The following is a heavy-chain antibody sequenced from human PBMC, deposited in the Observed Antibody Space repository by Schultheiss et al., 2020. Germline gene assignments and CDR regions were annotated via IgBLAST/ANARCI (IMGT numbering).Heavy chain of an antibody. J-gene: IGHJ6*02. CDR2: ISYDGSNK. CDR1: GFTVSSNF. D-gene: IGHD6-13*01. V-gene: IGHV3-30*03. Sequence: GGSLRLSCVASGFTVSSNFMSWVRQAPGKGLEWVAVISYDGSNKYYADSVKGRFTISRDNSKNTLYLQMNSLRAEDTAVYYCARGASIAAAGTDRQTYYYYGMDVWGQGTTVTVSS. CDR3: ARGASIAAAGTDRQTYYYYGMDV.